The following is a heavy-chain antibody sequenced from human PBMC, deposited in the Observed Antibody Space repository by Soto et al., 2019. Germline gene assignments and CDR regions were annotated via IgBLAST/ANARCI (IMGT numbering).Heavy chain of an antibody. CDR1: GFIFSNHA. V-gene: IGHV3-33*03. CDR3: AETRMSLGGGEDFDY. D-gene: IGHD3-16*01. J-gene: IGHJ4*02. Sequence: QVQLVESGGGVVQPGRSLRLSCTASGFIFSNHALHWVRQAPGKGLEWVAVIWHDESHEYYADSVWGRFIISRDNSSNTLDLQMTSLTTEDTAVYYCAETRMSLGGGEDFDYWGQGTQVTVSS. CDR2: IWHDESHE.